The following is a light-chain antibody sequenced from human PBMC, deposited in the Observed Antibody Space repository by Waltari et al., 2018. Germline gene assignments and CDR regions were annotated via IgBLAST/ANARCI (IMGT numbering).Light chain of an antibody. CDR2: AAS. V-gene: IGKV1-9*01. CDR1: QGIASF. Sequence: QLTQSPASLSASVGDTVTISCRASQGIASFLTWYQQKPGGAPKLLIYAASTLESGVPSRFSGTRSGTDFTLTISSLQPEDFATYYCQQHTTDPLTFGQGTRLDIK. J-gene: IGKJ5*01. CDR3: QQHTTDPLT.